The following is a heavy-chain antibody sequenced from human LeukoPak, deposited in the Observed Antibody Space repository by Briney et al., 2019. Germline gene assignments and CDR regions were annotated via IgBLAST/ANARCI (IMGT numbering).Heavy chain of an antibody. Sequence: GGSLRLSCAASGFTFSAFAMHWVRQAPGKGLEWVAVILYDGSNKYYADSVKGRLTISRDNSKNTLSLQVNSLRSEDTAVYYCARETNDFWSGYSGDWFDPWGQGTLVTVSS. CDR1: GFTFSAFA. CDR3: ARETNDFWSGYSGDWFDP. J-gene: IGHJ5*02. V-gene: IGHV3-30*03. D-gene: IGHD3-3*01. CDR2: ILYDGSNK.